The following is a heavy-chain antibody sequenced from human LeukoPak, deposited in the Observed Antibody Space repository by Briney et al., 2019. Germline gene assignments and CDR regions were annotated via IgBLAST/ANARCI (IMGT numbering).Heavy chain of an antibody. J-gene: IGHJ4*02. CDR2: ISSSSSYI. CDR1: GFTFSSHG. CDR3: ARAAPTRTLIGSGADY. V-gene: IGHV3-21*01. D-gene: IGHD3-22*01. Sequence: GGSLRLSCAASGFTFSSHGMNWVRQAPGKGLEWVSSISSSSSYIYYADSVKGRFTISRDDAKKSLYLQVNSLRAEDTAVYYCARAAPTRTLIGSGADYWGQGTLVTVSS.